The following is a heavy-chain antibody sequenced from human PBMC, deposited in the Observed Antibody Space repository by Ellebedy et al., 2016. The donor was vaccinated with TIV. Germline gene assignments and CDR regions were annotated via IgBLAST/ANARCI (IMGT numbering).Heavy chain of an antibody. CDR3: ARDREGWETDAFDI. V-gene: IGHV3-23*01. D-gene: IGHD1-26*01. J-gene: IGHJ3*02. CDR1: GSTFSSYA. Sequence: GESLKISXTASGSTFSSYAMTWVRQAPGEGLEWVSSLTRSGDNTYYAESVKGRFTISRDNAKNTLYLHMNSLRAEDTAVYFCARDREGWETDAFDIWGQGTMVTVSS. CDR2: LTRSGDNT.